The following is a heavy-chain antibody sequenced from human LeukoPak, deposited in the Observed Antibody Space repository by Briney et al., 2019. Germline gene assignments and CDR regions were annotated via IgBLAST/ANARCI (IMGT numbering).Heavy chain of an antibody. D-gene: IGHD6-19*01. CDR1: GGSFSGYY. V-gene: IGHV4-34*01. CDR3: ARGRGSGWYRDAFDI. Sequence: SETLSLTCAVYGGSFSGYYWSWLRQPPGKGVEWIGEINHSGSTNYNPSLKSRVTISVDTSKNQFSLKLSSVTAADMAVYYCARGRGSGWYRDAFDIWGQGTMVTVSS. CDR2: INHSGST. J-gene: IGHJ3*02.